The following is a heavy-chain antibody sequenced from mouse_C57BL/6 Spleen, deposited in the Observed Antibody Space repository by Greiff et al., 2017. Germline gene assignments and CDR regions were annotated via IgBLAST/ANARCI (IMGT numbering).Heavy chain of an antibody. D-gene: IGHD2-10*01. CDR3: ASLLWGYYAMDY. J-gene: IGHJ4*01. CDR1: GYSFTGYY. Sequence: EVQLVASGPELVKPGASVKISCKASGYSFTGYYMNWVKQSPEKSLEWIGEINPSTGGTTYNQKFKAKATLTVDKSSSTAYMQLKSLTSEDSAVYYCASLLWGYYAMDYWGQGTSVTVSS. CDR2: INPSTGGT. V-gene: IGHV1-42*01.